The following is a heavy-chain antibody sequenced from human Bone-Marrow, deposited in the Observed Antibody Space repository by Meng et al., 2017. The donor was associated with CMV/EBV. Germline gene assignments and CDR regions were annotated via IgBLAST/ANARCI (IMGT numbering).Heavy chain of an antibody. D-gene: IGHD1-1*01. CDR2: VNSGNANT. CDR3: EYNPLGGSYWYFDL. Sequence: ASGYIFTTFALLWVRQAPGQPLEWMEWVNSGNANTSYSQKFQSIVTITRDTSATSVYMEFSSLTSDDTAVYFCEYNPLGGSYWYFDLWGRGTLVTVSS. CDR1: GYIFTTFA. J-gene: IGHJ2*01. V-gene: IGHV1-3*01.